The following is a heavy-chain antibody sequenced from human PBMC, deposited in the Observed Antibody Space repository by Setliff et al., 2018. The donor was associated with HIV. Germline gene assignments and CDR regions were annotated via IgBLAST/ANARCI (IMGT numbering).Heavy chain of an antibody. CDR2: INHSGST. Sequence: SETLSLTCAVYGGSFSGYYWSWIRQPPGKGLEWIGEINHSGSTNYNPSLKSRVTISVDTSKNQFSLKLSSVTAADTTVYYCARHSGLGGYYSPFDYWGPGTLVTVSS. D-gene: IGHD3-22*01. J-gene: IGHJ4*02. V-gene: IGHV4-34*01. CDR3: ARHSGLGGYYSPFDY. CDR1: GGSFSGYY.